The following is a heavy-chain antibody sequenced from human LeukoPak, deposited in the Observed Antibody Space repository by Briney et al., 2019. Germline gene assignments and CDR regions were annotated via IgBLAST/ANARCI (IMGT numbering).Heavy chain of an antibody. CDR1: GFTFSSYS. CDR3: ARALRYFDWLSTSPESHWFDP. V-gene: IGHV3-48*01. Sequence: PGGSLRLSCAASGFTFSSYSMNWVRQAPGKGLEWVSYISSSSSTIYYADSVKGRFTISRDNAKNSLYLQMNSLRAEDTAVYYCARALRYFDWLSTSPESHWFDPCGQGNLVTVTS. D-gene: IGHD3-9*01. CDR2: ISSSSSTI. J-gene: IGHJ5*02.